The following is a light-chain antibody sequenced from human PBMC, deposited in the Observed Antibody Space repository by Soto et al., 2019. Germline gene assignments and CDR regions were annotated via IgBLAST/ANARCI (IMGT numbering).Light chain of an antibody. CDR1: QSVSSY. CDR2: AAS. CDR3: QQSYSTPLFT. Sequence: TQSPATLSLSPGERATLSCRASQSVSSYLNWYQQKPGKAPKLLIYAASNLDTGVPSRFSGSGSGTDFTLTISSLQPEDFATYYCQQSYSTPLFTFGPGTKVDIK. V-gene: IGKV1-39*01. J-gene: IGKJ3*01.